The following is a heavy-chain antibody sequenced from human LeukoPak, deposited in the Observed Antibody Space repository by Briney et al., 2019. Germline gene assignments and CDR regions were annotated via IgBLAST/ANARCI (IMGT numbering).Heavy chain of an antibody. J-gene: IGHJ6*04. CDR2: IYYSGST. CDR3: ARDPGDYGMDV. Sequence: SETLSLTCTVSGGSVSSGSYYWSWIRQPPGKGLEWIGYIYYSGSTNYNPSLKSRVTISVDTSKNQFSLKLSSVTAADTAVYYCARDPGDYGMDVWGKGTTVTVSS. V-gene: IGHV4-61*01. CDR1: GGSVSSGSYY.